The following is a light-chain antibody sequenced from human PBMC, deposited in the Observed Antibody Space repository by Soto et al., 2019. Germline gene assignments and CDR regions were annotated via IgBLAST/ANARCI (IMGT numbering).Light chain of an antibody. J-gene: IGKJ4*01. CDR3: QQYNSYSFT. CDR2: KAA. Sequence: DIQVTQSPFSLSASVGDRDTITCRASKSISSYLNWYQQKPGKAPKLLIYKAASLESGVPSRFSGSGSGTEYTLTISSRQPDDVATYYYQQYNSYSFTFGGGTKVDIK. V-gene: IGKV1-5*03. CDR1: KSISSY.